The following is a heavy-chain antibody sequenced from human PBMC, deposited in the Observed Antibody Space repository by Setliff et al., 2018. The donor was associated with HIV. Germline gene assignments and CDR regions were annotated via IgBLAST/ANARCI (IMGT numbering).Heavy chain of an antibody. D-gene: IGHD3-9*01. CDR2: ITSNMDST. V-gene: IGHV3-64D*09. CDR3: VKDRTDILTGYGDH. Sequence: PGESLKISCSASGFKFSSYAMHWVRQAPGKGLEYVSAITSNMDSTYYGDSVKGRFTIPRDNSKNTLYLQMNSLRADDTAIYYCVKDRTDILTGYGDHWGQGTQVTVSS. CDR1: GFKFSSYA. J-gene: IGHJ4*02.